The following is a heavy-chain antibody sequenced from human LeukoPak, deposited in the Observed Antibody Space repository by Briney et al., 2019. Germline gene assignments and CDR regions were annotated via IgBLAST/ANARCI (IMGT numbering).Heavy chain of an antibody. Sequence: GGSLRLSCAASGFTFSGYAMSWVRQAPGKGLEWVSAIGGSGGSTYYADSVKGRFTISRDNSKNTLYLQMNSLRAEDTAVYYCARGNPNRNALDLWGQGTMVTISS. V-gene: IGHV3-23*01. CDR2: IGGSGGST. CDR3: ARGNPNRNALDL. CDR1: GFTFSGYA. D-gene: IGHD1-14*01. J-gene: IGHJ3*01.